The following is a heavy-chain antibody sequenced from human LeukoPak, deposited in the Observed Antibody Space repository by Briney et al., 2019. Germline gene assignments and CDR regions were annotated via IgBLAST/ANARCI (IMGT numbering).Heavy chain of an antibody. Sequence: GGSLRLSCAASGFTFSSYAMSWVRQAPGKGLEWVSAISGSGGSTYYADSVKGRFTISRDNSKNTLYLQMNSLRAEDTAVYYCANGGYYYYFMDVWGKGTTVTVSS. CDR1: GFTFSSYA. V-gene: IGHV3-23*01. J-gene: IGHJ6*03. CDR3: ANGGYYYYFMDV. CDR2: ISGSGGST. D-gene: IGHD3-16*01.